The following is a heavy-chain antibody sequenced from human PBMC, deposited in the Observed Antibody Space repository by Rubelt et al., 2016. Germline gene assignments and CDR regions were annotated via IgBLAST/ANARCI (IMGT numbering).Heavy chain of an antibody. D-gene: IGHD1-20*01. Sequence: QLQLQESGPGLVKPSETLSLTCTVSGGSISSYYWGWIRQPPGKGLEWIGYIYYSGSTNYNPSLKSRVTRSVDTSKNQFARKLSSVTAADTAVYYWARRYNWKSSAYFDYWGQGTLVTVSS. CDR2: IYYSGST. CDR3: ARRYNWKSSAYFDY. V-gene: IGHV4-59*08. J-gene: IGHJ4*02. CDR1: GGSISSYY.